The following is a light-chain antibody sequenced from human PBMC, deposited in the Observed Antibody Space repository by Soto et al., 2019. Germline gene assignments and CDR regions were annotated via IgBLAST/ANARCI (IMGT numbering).Light chain of an antibody. V-gene: IGLV4-69*01. CDR3: QTWGTGTWV. Sequence: QPVLTQSPSASASLGASVKLTCTLSSGHSNYAIAWHQQQPEKGPRYLMKLNSDGSHSKGDGIPDRFSGSSSGAERYLTIPSLQSEDEADYYCQTWGTGTWVFGGGTKLTVL. CDR1: SGHSNYA. CDR2: LNSDGSH. J-gene: IGLJ3*02.